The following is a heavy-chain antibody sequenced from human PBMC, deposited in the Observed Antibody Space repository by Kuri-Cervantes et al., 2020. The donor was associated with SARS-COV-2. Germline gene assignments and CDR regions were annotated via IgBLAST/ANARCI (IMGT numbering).Heavy chain of an antibody. CDR3: AREETDIVVVPAAMNWFDP. J-gene: IGHJ5*02. Sequence: GSLRYSCTVSGGSISSYYWSWIRRPPGKGLEWIGYIYHSGSTYYNPSLKSRVTISVDRSKNQFSLKLSSVTAADTAVYYCAREETDIVVVPAAMNWFDPWGQGTLVTVSS. V-gene: IGHV4-59*12. CDR2: IYHSGST. D-gene: IGHD2-2*01. CDR1: GGSISSYY.